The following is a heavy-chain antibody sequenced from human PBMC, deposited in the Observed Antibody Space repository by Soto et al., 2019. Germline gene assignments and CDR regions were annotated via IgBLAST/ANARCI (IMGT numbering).Heavy chain of an antibody. CDR1: GFTFSSYG. D-gene: IGHD6-13*01. Sequence: QVQLVESGGGAVQPGRSLRLSCAASGFTFSSYGMHWVRQAPGKGLEWVAVISYDGSNKYYADSVKGRFTISRDNSKNTLYLQMNSLRAEDTAVYYCAKPIIAAPRNYYYYYGMDVWGQGTTVTVSS. V-gene: IGHV3-30*18. CDR2: ISYDGSNK. CDR3: AKPIIAAPRNYYYYYGMDV. J-gene: IGHJ6*02.